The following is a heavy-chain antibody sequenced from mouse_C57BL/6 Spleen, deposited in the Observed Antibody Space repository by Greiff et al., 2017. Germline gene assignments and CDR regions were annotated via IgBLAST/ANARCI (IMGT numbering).Heavy chain of an antibody. CDR1: GYTFTSYW. J-gene: IGHJ1*03. CDR2: LHPNSGST. D-gene: IGHD1-1*01. CDR3: ARNYGSSSYWYFDV. V-gene: IGHV1-64*01. Sequence: QVQLKQPGAELVKPGASVKLSCKASGYTFTSYWMHWVKQRPGQGLEWIGMLHPNSGSTNYNEKFKSKATLTVYKSSSTAYMQLSSLTSEDSAVYYCARNYGSSSYWYFDVWGTGTTVTVSS.